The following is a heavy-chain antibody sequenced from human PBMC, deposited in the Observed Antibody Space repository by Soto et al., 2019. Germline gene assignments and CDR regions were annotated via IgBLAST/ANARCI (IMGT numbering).Heavy chain of an antibody. D-gene: IGHD2-8*02. CDR1: GYTFTSYA. CDR3: ARPLGGVVSGMDV. V-gene: IGHV1-3*01. J-gene: IGHJ6*02. Sequence: ASVKVSCKASGYTFTSYAMHWVRQAPGQRLEWMGWINAGNGNTKYSQKFQGRVTITGDTSASTAYMELSSLRSEDTAVYYCARPLGGVVSGMDVWGQGTTVIVSS. CDR2: INAGNGNT.